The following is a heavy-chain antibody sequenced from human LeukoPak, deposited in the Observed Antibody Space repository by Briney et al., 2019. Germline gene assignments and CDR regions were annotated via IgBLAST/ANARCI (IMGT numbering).Heavy chain of an antibody. Sequence: GGSLRPSCAASGFTFSSCAISWVRQAPGKGLEWVSGISVSVGSTYYADSVKGRFTISRDNSKNTLYLQMNSPRAEDTAVYYCAILPGYSSSWYEVDYWGQGTLVTVSS. D-gene: IGHD6-13*01. CDR3: AILPGYSSSWYEVDY. CDR1: GFTFSSCA. J-gene: IGHJ4*02. CDR2: ISVSVGST. V-gene: IGHV3-23*01.